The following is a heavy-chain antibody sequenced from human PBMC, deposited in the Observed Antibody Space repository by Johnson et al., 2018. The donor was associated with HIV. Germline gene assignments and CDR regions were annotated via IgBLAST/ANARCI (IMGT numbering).Heavy chain of an antibody. D-gene: IGHD6-13*01. CDR1: GFTFSSHW. Sequence: VQLVESGGALVQPGGSLRLSCAASGFTFSSHWMHWVRQAPGKGLVWVSRISSDGVSTYYADSVKGRFTISRDNARNTMFVQMNSLRIEGTAVYYCARESSSIWGVAFDIWGQGTMVTVSS. CDR3: ARESSSIWGVAFDI. J-gene: IGHJ3*02. V-gene: IGHV3-74*01. CDR2: ISSDGVST.